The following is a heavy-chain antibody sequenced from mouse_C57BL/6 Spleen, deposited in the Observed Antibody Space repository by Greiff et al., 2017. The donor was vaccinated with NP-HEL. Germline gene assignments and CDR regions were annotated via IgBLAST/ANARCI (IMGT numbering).Heavy chain of an antibody. Sequence: LQQSGPELVKPGASVKISCKASGYAFSSSWMNWVKQRPGKGLEWIGRIYPGDGDTNYNGKFKGKATLTADKSSSTAYMQLSSLTSEDSAVYFCARAGSSSAMDYWVKEPQSPSPQ. J-gene: IGHJ4*01. CDR1: GYAFSSSW. CDR2: IYPGDGDT. CDR3: ARAGSSSAMDY. V-gene: IGHV1-82*01. D-gene: IGHD1-1*01.